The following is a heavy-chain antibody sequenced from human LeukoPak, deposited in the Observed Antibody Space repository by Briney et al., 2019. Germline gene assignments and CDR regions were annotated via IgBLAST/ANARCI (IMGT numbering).Heavy chain of an antibody. CDR2: IIPIFGTA. D-gene: IGHD3-10*01. CDR3: ARESGSGSYSKDYYYGMDV. V-gene: IGHV1-69*13. J-gene: IGHJ6*02. Sequence: SVKVSCKASGGTFSSYAISWVRQAPGQGLEWMGGIIPIFGTANYAQKFQGRVTITADESTSTAYMELSGLRSEDTAVYYCARESGSGSYSKDYYYGMDVWGQGTTVTVSS. CDR1: GGTFSSYA.